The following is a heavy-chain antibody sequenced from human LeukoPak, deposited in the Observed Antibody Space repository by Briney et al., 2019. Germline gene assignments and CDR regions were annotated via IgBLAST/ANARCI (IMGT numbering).Heavy chain of an antibody. D-gene: IGHD2-2*01. CDR3: ARGGQKYLYYYYGMDV. CDR1: GFTFSDYY. J-gene: IGHJ6*02. CDR2: ISSSGSTI. Sequence: GGSLRLSCAASGFTFSDYYMSWIRQAPGKGLEWVSYISSSGSTIYYADSVKGRFTISRDNVKNSLYLQMNSLRAEDTAVYYCARGGQKYLYYYYGMDVWGQGTTVTVSS. V-gene: IGHV3-11*01.